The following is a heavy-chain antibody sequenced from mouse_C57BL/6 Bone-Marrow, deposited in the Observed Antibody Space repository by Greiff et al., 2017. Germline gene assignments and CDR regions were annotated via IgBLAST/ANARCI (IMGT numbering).Heavy chain of an antibody. Sequence: EVKLMESGGDLVKPGGSLKLSCAASGFTFSSYGMSWVRQTPDKRLEWVATISSGGSYTYYPDSVKGRFTISRDNAKNTLYLQMSSLKSEDTAMYYCARPAYRAMDYWGQGTSVTVSS. J-gene: IGHJ4*01. CDR3: ARPAYRAMDY. V-gene: IGHV5-6*01. CDR2: ISSGGSYT. CDR1: GFTFSSYG. D-gene: IGHD2-10*01.